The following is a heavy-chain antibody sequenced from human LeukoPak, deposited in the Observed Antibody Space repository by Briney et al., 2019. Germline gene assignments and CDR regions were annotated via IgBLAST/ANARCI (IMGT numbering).Heavy chain of an antibody. V-gene: IGHV1-18*01. CDR1: GYTFTSYG. D-gene: IGHD3-3*01. CDR2: ISAYNGNT. CDR3: TRDNTDYDFWSGYWKNNWFDP. J-gene: IGHJ5*02. Sequence: ASVKVSCKASGYTFTSYGISWVRQAPGQGLEWMGWISAYNGNTNYAQKLQGRVTMTTDTSTSTAYMELRSLRSDDTAVYYCTRDNTDYDFWSGYWKNNWFDPWGQGTLVTVSS.